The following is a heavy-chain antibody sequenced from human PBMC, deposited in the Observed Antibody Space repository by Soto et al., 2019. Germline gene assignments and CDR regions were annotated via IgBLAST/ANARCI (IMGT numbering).Heavy chain of an antibody. J-gene: IGHJ6*02. CDR1: DYTFTSYG. V-gene: IGHV1-18*01. CDR3: ARGGYYDSSGSRNYHYYGMNV. D-gene: IGHD3-22*01. CDR2: ISTYNGNT. Sequence: ASVKVSCKASDYTFTSYGISWVRQAPGQGLEWMGRISTYNGNTNYAQKLQGRVTMTSDTSTSTAYMELRSLRSDDTAVYYCARGGYYDSSGSRNYHYYGMNVWGQGTTVTVSS.